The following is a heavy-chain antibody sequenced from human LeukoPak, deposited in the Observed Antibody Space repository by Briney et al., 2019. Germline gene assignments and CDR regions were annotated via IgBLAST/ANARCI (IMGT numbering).Heavy chain of an antibody. D-gene: IGHD6-19*01. V-gene: IGHV4-61*02. CDR3: ARGISGEFDY. Sequence: SQTLSLTCTVSGGSISSGSYYWSWIRQPAGKGLEWIGRIYTSGSTNYNPSLKSRVTLSVDTSKNQFPLKLSSVTAADTAVYYCARGISGEFDYWGQGTLVTVSS. J-gene: IGHJ4*02. CDR1: GGSISSGSYY. CDR2: IYTSGST.